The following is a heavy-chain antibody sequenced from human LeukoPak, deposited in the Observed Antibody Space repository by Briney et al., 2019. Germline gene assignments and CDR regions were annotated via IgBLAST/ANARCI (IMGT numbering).Heavy chain of an antibody. CDR2: INPNSGGT. V-gene: IGHV1-2*02. CDR3: ARAELLGRMQEDY. Sequence: ASVKVSCKASGYTFTGYCMHWVRQAPGQGLEWMGWINPNSGGTNYAQKFQGRVTMTRDTSISTAYMELSRLRSDDTAVYYCARAELLGRMQEDYWGQGTLVTVSS. J-gene: IGHJ4*02. D-gene: IGHD2-15*01. CDR1: GYTFTGYC.